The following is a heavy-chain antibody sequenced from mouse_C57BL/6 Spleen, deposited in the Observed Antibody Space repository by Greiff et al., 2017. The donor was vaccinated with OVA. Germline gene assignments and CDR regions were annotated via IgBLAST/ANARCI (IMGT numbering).Heavy chain of an antibody. Sequence: EVQLQQSVAELVRPGASVKLSCTASGFNIKNTYMHWVKQRPEQGLEWIGRIDPANGNTKYAPKFQGKATITADTSSNTAYLQLSSLTAEDTAIYYCALITTVVARGFDVWGTVTTVTVSS. V-gene: IGHV14-3*01. CDR1: GFNIKNTY. J-gene: IGHJ1*03. CDR3: ALITTVVARGFDV. D-gene: IGHD1-1*01. CDR2: IDPANGNT.